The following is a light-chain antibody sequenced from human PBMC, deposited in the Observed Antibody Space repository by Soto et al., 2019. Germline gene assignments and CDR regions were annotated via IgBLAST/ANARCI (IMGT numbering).Light chain of an antibody. V-gene: IGKV1-39*01. CDR1: QSISNR. Sequence: DIQMTQSPSTLSASVEDSVIITCRACQSISNRVNWYQQKPGKAPKRLIFAASSLQSGVPSRCSGSRSGPDFTLTISSLQPEDFETYNCQQSYSSPPTFGQGTKV. CDR2: AAS. CDR3: QQSYSSPPT. J-gene: IGKJ1*01.